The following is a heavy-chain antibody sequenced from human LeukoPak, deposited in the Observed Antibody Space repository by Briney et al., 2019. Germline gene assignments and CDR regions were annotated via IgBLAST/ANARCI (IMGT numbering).Heavy chain of an antibody. Sequence: ASVKVSCKASGYTFTGYYMHWVRQAPGQGLEWMGWINPNSGGTNYAQKFQGRVTMTRDTSISTAYMELSRLRSDDTAVYYCARGSGSYYGNYYYYMDVWGKGTTVTVSS. CDR3: ARGSGSYYGNYYYYMDV. D-gene: IGHD1-26*01. CDR1: GYTFTGYY. CDR2: INPNSGGT. J-gene: IGHJ6*03. V-gene: IGHV1-2*02.